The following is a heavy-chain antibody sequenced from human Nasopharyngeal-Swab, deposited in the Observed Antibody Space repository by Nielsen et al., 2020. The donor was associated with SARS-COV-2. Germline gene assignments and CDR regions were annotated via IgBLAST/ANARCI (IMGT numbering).Heavy chain of an antibody. J-gene: IGHJ4*02. V-gene: IGHV3-48*01. D-gene: IGHD6-13*01. CDR3: ARGAAAGSDY. CDR2: ISSSSSTI. CDR1: GFTFSSYS. Sequence: GGSLRLSCAASGFTFSSYSMNWVRQAPGKGLEWVSYISSSSSTIYYADSVKGRFTISRDNAKNSLYLQMNSLRAEDTAVYYCARGAAAGSDYWGQGTLVTVSS.